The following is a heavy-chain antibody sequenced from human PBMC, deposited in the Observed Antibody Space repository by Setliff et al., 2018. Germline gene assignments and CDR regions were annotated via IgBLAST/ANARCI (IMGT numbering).Heavy chain of an antibody. J-gene: IGHJ4*02. CDR2: ISAHTGNT. V-gene: IGHV1-18*01. Sequence: GASVKVSCKTSGYTFNDYGIAWVRQAPGQGLEWMGWISAHTGNTYYTPNLHGRVTLTTDTSTSTAYMELRSLESDDTAVYYCSRLVRFCIRTSCQRLSGGEFWGQGTLVTVSS. CDR1: GYTFNDYG. CDR3: SRLVRFCIRTSCQRLSGGEF. D-gene: IGHD3-3*01.